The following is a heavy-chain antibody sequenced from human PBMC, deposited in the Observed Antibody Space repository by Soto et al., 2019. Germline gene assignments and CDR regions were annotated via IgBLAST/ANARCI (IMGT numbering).Heavy chain of an antibody. CDR2: IYYSGST. Sequence: SETLSLTCTVSGDSIRSGNHYWSWLRQPPGKGLEWIGYIYYSGSTYYSPSLKSRVTISVDTSKNQFSLKLTSVSAADAAVYYFASVNIWTAYSCIDFWGQGTTVTVS. V-gene: IGHV4-30-4*08. CDR3: ASVNIWTAYSCIDF. CDR1: GDSIRSGNHY. D-gene: IGHD3-9*01. J-gene: IGHJ6*02.